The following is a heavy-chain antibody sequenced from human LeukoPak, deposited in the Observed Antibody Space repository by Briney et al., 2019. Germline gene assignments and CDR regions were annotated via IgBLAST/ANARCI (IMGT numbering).Heavy chain of an antibody. V-gene: IGHV3-7*01. Sequence: GGFLRLSCVASGFSRSRYWVHWVAQAPGKGLEWVANINTDGSVKYYGNSVNGRFTISRDNAKNSVYLQMNSLRVEDTAIYYCARSPGGQGTRVTVSS. CDR1: GFSRSRYW. D-gene: IGHD6-6*01. CDR2: INTDGSVK. CDR3: ARSP. J-gene: IGHJ5*02.